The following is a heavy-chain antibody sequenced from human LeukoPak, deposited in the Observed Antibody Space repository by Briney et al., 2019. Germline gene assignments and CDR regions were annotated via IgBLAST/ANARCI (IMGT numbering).Heavy chain of an antibody. V-gene: IGHV4-59*01. CDR3: AREGDTAMVIFDY. Sequence: GSLRLSCAASGFTFSDYYWSWIRQPPGKGLEWIGYIYYSGSTNYNPSLKSRVTISVDTSKNQFSLKLSSVTAADTAVYYCAREGDTAMVIFDYWGQGTLVTVSS. CDR2: IYYSGST. J-gene: IGHJ4*02. CDR1: GFTFSDYY. D-gene: IGHD5-18*01.